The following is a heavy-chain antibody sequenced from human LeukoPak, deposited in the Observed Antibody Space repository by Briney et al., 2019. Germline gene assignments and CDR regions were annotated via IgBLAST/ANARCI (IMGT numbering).Heavy chain of an antibody. J-gene: IGHJ2*01. CDR2: INHSGST. CDR1: GGSISSYY. D-gene: IGHD4-17*01. CDR3: ARGGFDYGDYGETYWYFDL. Sequence: SETLSLTCTVSGGSISSYYWSWIRQPPGKGLEWIGEINHSGSTNYNPSLKSRVTISVDTSKNQFSLKLSSVTAADTAVYYCARGGFDYGDYGETYWYFDLWGRGTLVTVSS. V-gene: IGHV4-34*01.